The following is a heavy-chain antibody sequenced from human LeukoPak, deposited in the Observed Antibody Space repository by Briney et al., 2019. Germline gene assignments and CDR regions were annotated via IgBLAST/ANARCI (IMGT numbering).Heavy chain of an antibody. CDR3: ARVTTVTTSDY. V-gene: IGHV4-39*01. CDR1: GGSISSSSYY. J-gene: IGHJ4*02. CDR2: IYYSGST. D-gene: IGHD4-17*01. Sequence: SETLSLTCTVSGGSISSSSYYWGWIRQPPGKGLEWIGNIYYSGSTYYNPSLKSRVTISVDTSKNQFSLKLSSVTAADTAVYYCARVTTVTTSDYWGQGTLVTVSS.